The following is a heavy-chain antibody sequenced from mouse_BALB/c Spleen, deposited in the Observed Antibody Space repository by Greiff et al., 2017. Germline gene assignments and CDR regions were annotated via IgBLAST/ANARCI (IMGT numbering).Heavy chain of an antibody. CDR2: ISSGSSTI. J-gene: IGHJ4*01. D-gene: IGHD2-4*01. CDR3: ARWYDFGYAMDY. CDR1: GFTFSSFG. Sequence: EVHLVESGGGLVQPGGSRKLSCAASGFTFSSFGMHWVRQAPEKGLEWVAYISSGSSTIYYADTVKGRFTISRDNPKNTLFLQMTSLRSEDTAMYYCARWYDFGYAMDYWGQGTSVTVSS. V-gene: IGHV5-17*02.